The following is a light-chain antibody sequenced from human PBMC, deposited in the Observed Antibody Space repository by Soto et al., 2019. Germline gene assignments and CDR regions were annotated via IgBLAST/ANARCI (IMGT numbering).Light chain of an antibody. CDR2: AAS. Sequence: EIVMTQSPATLSVSPGERVTLSCRASQSVTRNLAWYQHTPGKSPRLLISAASSGATGLPSRCSGSGSGTDFTLTISSLQSEDAAVYYCQQYHHWPVTFGGGTKVEIK. CDR3: QQYHHWPVT. V-gene: IGKV3-15*01. CDR1: QSVTRN. J-gene: IGKJ4*01.